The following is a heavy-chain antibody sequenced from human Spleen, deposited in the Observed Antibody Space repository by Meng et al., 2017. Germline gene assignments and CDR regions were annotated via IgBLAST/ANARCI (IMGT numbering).Heavy chain of an antibody. J-gene: IGHJ4*02. D-gene: IGHD4-11*01. CDR1: GGSFSDYY. V-gene: IGHV4-34*01. CDR2: INHSGST. CDR3: ARGPTTMAHDFDY. Sequence: VSLQRWGAGLLKPSETLSLTCVVSGGSFSDYYWSGIRQPPGKGLEWIGEINHSGSTNYNPSLESRATISVDTSQNNLSLKLSSVTAADSAVYYCARGPTTMAHDFDYWGQGTLVTVSS.